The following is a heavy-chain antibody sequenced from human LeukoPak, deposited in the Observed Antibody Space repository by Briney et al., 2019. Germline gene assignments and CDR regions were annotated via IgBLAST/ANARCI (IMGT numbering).Heavy chain of an antibody. J-gene: IGHJ3*02. Sequence: ASVKVSCKASGGTFSSYAISWVRQAPGQGLEWMGGIIPIFGTANYAQKFQGRVTITTDESTSTAYMELSSLRSEDTAVYYCARGGDYDEAFDIWGQGTMVTVSS. CDR1: GGTFSSYA. D-gene: IGHD4-17*01. CDR2: IIPIFGTA. CDR3: ARGGDYDEAFDI. V-gene: IGHV1-69*05.